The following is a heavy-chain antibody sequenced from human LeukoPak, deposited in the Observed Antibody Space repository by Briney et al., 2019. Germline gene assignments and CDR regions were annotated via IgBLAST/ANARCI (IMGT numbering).Heavy chain of an antibody. CDR3: ATGRPWDLLYY. D-gene: IGHD1-26*01. CDR1: GYTLTDLS. Sequence: VASVKVSRKLSGYTLTDLSMRWGRQAPGKGLEWMGGFDPEDGETISAQKFQGRVTMTEARSTDTAYMELSSLRSEDRAVYYCATGRPWDLLYYWGQGTLVTVSS. CDR2: FDPEDGET. V-gene: IGHV1-24*01. J-gene: IGHJ4*02.